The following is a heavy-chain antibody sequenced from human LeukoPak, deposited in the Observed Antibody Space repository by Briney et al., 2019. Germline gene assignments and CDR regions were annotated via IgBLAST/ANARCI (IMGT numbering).Heavy chain of an antibody. CDR1: GFTFSSYW. V-gene: IGHV3-7*01. J-gene: IGHJ4*02. CDR3: ARGEVVVVAATILTSFDY. D-gene: IGHD2-15*01. Sequence: GGSLRLSCAASGFTFSSYWMSWVRQAPGKGLEGVANIKQDGSEKYYVDSVKGRFTISRDNAKNSLYLQMNSLRAEDTAVYYCARGEVVVVAATILTSFDYWGQETLVTVSS. CDR2: IKQDGSEK.